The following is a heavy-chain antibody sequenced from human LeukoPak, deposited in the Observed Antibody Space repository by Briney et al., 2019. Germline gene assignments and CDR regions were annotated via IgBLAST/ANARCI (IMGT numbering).Heavy chain of an antibody. CDR2: ISAYNGNT. CDR3: ARGRSGNYYDSSDYRY. CDR1: GYTFISYG. J-gene: IGHJ4*02. D-gene: IGHD3-22*01. Sequence: GASVTVSCKASGYTFISYGISWVRQAPGQGLEWMGWISAYNGNTNYARTFQGRLTMTTDTPTNTAYMELRSLRSDDTAVYYCARGRSGNYYDSSDYRYWGQGTLVTVSS. V-gene: IGHV1-18*01.